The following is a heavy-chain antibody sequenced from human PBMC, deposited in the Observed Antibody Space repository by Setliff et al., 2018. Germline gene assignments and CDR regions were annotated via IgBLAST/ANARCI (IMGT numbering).Heavy chain of an antibody. CDR3: ARLTEERWQQLAPNWFDP. J-gene: IGHJ5*02. V-gene: IGHV1-2*02. D-gene: IGHD3-9*01. CDR2: INPNSGGT. Sequence: ASVKVSCKASGYTFTGDFLHWVRQAPGQGLEWMGWINPNSGGTNYAQKCQGRVTMTRDTSISTAYMELSRLRSDDTAVYYCARLTEERWQQLAPNWFDPWGQGTLVTVSS. CDR1: GYTFTGDF.